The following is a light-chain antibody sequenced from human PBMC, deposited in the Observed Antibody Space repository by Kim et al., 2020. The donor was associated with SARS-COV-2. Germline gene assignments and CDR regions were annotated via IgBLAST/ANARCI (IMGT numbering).Light chain of an antibody. V-gene: IGKV1-17*01. CDR3: LQHNSYPLT. Sequence: DIQMTQSPSSLSASVGDRVTITCRASQGIRNDLNWFQQKPGKAPKRLIYAASSLQSGVPSRFSGSGSGTEFTLTISSLQPEDFATDYCLQHNSYPLTFGGGTKVDIK. CDR2: AAS. CDR1: QGIRND. J-gene: IGKJ4*01.